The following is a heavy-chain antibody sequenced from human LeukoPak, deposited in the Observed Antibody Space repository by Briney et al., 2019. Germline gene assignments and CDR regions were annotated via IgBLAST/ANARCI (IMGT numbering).Heavy chain of an antibody. CDR3: ARGARIVAPFDY. Sequence: PSETLSLTCTVSGGSISGYYWSWIRQAPGKGLEWVSYISSSASTIYYADSVKGRFIISRDNAKNSLYLQMNSLRAEDTAVYYCARGARIVAPFDYWGQGTLVTVSS. CDR1: GGSISGYY. V-gene: IGHV3-11*04. D-gene: IGHD5-12*01. J-gene: IGHJ4*02. CDR2: ISSSASTI.